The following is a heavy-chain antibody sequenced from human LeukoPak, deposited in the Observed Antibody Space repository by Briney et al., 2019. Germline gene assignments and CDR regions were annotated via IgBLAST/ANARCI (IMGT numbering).Heavy chain of an antibody. D-gene: IGHD6-6*01. CDR1: GFTFSSYA. J-gene: IGHJ4*02. CDR2: ISYDGSNK. Sequence: GGSLRLSCAASGFTFSSYAMHWVRQAPGKGLEWVAVISYDGSNKYYADSVKGRFTISRDNSKNTLYLQMNSLRAEDTAVYYCARDLYGSSPDYWGQGTLVTVSS. CDR3: ARDLYGSSPDY. V-gene: IGHV3-30*01.